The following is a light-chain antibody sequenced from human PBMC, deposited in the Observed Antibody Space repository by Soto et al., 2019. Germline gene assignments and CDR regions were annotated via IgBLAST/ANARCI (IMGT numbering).Light chain of an antibody. Sequence: IQMTQSPYSLSAAVGDRVTIACRASQNINTYLNWYQQKPGKAPKLLIYGASRLESGVPSRFSGSGSGTDFSLTIYSLRPEDSATYFCLQDYNYPRTFGQGTKLQIK. CDR3: LQDYNYPRT. V-gene: IGKV1-6*01. J-gene: IGKJ2*01. CDR2: GAS. CDR1: QNINTY.